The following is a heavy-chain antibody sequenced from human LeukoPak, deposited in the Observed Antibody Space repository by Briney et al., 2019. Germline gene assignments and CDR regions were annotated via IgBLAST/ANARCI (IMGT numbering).Heavy chain of an antibody. D-gene: IGHD5-24*01. V-gene: IGHV4-34*01. CDR1: GGSFSGYY. CDR2: INHSGST. J-gene: IGHJ5*02. CDR3: AREGGYNPGDNWFDP. Sequence: PSETLSLTCAVYGGSFSGYYWSWIRQPPGKGLEWIGEINHSGSTNYNPSLKSRVTISVDTSKNQFSLKLSSVTAADTAVYYCAREGGYNPGDNWFDPWGQGTLVTVSS.